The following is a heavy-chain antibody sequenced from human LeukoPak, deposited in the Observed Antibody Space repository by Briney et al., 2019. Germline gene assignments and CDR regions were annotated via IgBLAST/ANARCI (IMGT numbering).Heavy chain of an antibody. D-gene: IGHD4-23*01. Sequence: SETLSLTCTVSGGSISSSGYYWGWIRQPPAKGLQCIGSFYYSGTPQYNTSLKSRVPISVDTSKNQFSLKQPSVTAADTAVYYCATSPQYGGYLGQGTLVTVSS. J-gene: IGHJ4*02. V-gene: IGHV4-39*01. CDR3: ATSPQYGGY. CDR2: FYYSGTP. CDR1: GGSISSSGYY.